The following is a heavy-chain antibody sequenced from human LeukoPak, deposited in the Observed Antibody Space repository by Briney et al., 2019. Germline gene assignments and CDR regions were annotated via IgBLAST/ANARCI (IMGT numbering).Heavy chain of an antibody. CDR3: AKETGYYGMDV. V-gene: IGHV3-9*01. J-gene: IGHJ6*02. Sequence: GRSLRLSCAASGFTFDDYAMHWVRQAPGKGLEWVSGVSWNSGSIGYADSVKGRFTISRDNAKNSLYLQMNSLRAEDTALYYCAKETGYYGMDVWGQGTTVTVSS. CDR1: GFTFDDYA. CDR2: VSWNSGSI.